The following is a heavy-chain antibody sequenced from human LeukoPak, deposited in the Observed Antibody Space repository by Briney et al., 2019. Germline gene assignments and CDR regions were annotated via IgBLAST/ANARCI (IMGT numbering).Heavy chain of an antibody. CDR3: ARIVNGITGTTYYFDY. J-gene: IGHJ4*02. CDR2: IIPIFGTA. Sequence: SVKVSCKASGGTFSSYAISWVRQAPGQGLEWMGGIIPIFGTANYAQKFQGRVTITADESTSTAYMELSSLRSEDTAVYYCARIVNGITGTTYYFDYWGQGTLVTVSS. D-gene: IGHD1-7*01. V-gene: IGHV1-69*13. CDR1: GGTFSSYA.